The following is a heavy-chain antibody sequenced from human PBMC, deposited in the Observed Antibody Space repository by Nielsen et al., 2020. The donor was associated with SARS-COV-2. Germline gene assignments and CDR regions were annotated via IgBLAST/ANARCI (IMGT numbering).Heavy chain of an antibody. CDR3: ARDHRSGSGSFWVVYFDY. V-gene: IGHV4-39*07. D-gene: IGHD3-10*01. CDR1: GGSISSSSYY. J-gene: IGHJ4*02. CDR2: IYYSGST. Sequence: SETLSLTCTVSGGSISSSSYYWGWIRQPPGKGLEWIGSIYYSGSTYYNPSLKSRVTISVDTSKNQFSLKLSSVTAADTAVYYCARDHRSGSGSFWVVYFDYWGQGTLVTVSS.